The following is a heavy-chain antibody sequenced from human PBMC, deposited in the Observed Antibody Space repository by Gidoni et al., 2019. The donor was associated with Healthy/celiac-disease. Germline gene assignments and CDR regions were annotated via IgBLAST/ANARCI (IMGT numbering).Heavy chain of an antibody. D-gene: IGHD3-10*01. Sequence: QVQLVQSGAEVKKPGSSVKVSCKASGGTFSSYAISWVRQAPGHGLEWMGGIIPIFGTANYAQKFQGRVTITADESTSTAYMELSSLRSEDTAVYYCASCRAYYYGSGSPFDYWGQGTLVTVSS. V-gene: IGHV1-69*01. J-gene: IGHJ4*02. CDR3: ASCRAYYYGSGSPFDY. CDR2: IIPIFGTA. CDR1: GGTFSSYA.